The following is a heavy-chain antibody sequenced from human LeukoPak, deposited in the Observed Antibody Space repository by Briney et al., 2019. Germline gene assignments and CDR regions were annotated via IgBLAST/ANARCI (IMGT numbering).Heavy chain of an antibody. CDR1: GFTFSSYA. D-gene: IGHD2-2*01. V-gene: IGHV3-30-3*01. CDR2: ISYDGSNK. Sequence: PGRSLRLSCAASGFTFSSYAMHWVRQAPGKGLEWVAVISYDGSNKYYADSVKGRFTISRDNSKNTLYLQMNSLRAEDTAVYCCAREVVESVPAAMGGYGMDVWGQGTTVTVSS. CDR3: AREVVESVPAAMGGYGMDV. J-gene: IGHJ6*02.